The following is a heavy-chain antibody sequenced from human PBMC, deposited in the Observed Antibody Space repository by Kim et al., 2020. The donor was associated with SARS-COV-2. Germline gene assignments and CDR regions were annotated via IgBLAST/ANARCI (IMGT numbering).Heavy chain of an antibody. CDR2: INIDGRTT. CDR3: HVRVISREGFDI. CDR1: GLTFSRYW. V-gene: IGHV3-74*01. J-gene: IGHJ3*02. D-gene: IGHD3-10*01. Sequence: GGSLRLSCAVSGLTFSRYWMQWVRQGPGKGLEWVSRINIDGRTTDYGDSVSGRFTISRDNAKNTVFLQMDSLRAEDTAVYYCHVRVISREGFDIWGQGILVTVSS.